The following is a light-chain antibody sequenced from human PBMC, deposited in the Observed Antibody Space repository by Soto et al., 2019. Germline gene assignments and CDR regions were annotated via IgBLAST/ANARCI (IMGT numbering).Light chain of an antibody. CDR1: SANIGNNY. CDR3: GTWDSSLSSYV. V-gene: IGLV1-51*02. CDR2: ESN. Sequence: QSVLTHPPTVSAAPGQKGTISCPGSSANIGNNYVSWYRQLPGTARKLLIYESNKRPSGIPDRISGSKSGTSATLGITGLQTGDEADYYCGTWDSSLSSYVFGTGTKVTV. J-gene: IGLJ1*01.